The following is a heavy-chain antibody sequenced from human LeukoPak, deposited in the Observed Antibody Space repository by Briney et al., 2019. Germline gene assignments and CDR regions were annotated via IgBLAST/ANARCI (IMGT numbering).Heavy chain of an antibody. CDR1: GFTFSSYA. CDR2: ISGSGGST. V-gene: IGHV3-23*01. Sequence: GGSLRLSCAASGFTFSSYAMSWVRQALGKGLEWVSAISGSGGSTYYADSVKGRFTISRDNSKNTLYLQMNSLRAEDTAVYYCANINGGSYRGTDYWGQGTLVTVSS. D-gene: IGHD1-26*01. CDR3: ANINGGSYRGTDY. J-gene: IGHJ4*02.